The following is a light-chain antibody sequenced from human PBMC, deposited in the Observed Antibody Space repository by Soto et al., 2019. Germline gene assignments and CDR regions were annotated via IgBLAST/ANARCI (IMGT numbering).Light chain of an antibody. CDR1: SSDVGGYNC. CDR2: DVS. J-gene: IGLJ1*01. Sequence: QSALTQPASVSGSPGQSITISCTGTSSDVGGYNCVSWYQHHPGKAPKLMIYDVSNRPSGVSNRFSGSKSGNTASLTISGLQAEDEADYYCSSYTSSGTYVFGTGIKVTVL. V-gene: IGLV2-14*03. CDR3: SSYTSSGTYV.